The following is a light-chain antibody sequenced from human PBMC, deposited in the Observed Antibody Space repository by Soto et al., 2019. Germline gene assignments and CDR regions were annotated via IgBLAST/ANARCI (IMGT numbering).Light chain of an antibody. CDR2: WAS. CDR1: QSVLYSSNNKNY. J-gene: IGKJ3*01. V-gene: IGKV4-1*01. Sequence: DIVMTQSPDSLAVSLGERATINCKSSQSVLYSSNNKNYLAWYQQKPGQPPKLLIYWASTRESGVPDRFSGSGSGTDFTLTISSLQAEDVAVYYCQQYYSTSLITLGPGTKVDIK. CDR3: QQYYSTSLIT.